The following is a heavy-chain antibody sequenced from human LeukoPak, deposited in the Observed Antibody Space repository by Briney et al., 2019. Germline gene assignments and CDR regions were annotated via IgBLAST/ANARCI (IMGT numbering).Heavy chain of an antibody. Sequence: PGGSLRLSCAASGFTFSSYWMHWVRQAPGKGLVWVSRIDSDGSSTSYADSVKGRFTISRDNAKNTLYMQMNSLSAEDTAVYYCARGSYCSSATCGNFDYWGQGTPVTVSS. J-gene: IGHJ4*02. D-gene: IGHD2-2*01. CDR2: IDSDGSST. V-gene: IGHV3-74*01. CDR3: ARGSYCSSATCGNFDY. CDR1: GFTFSSYW.